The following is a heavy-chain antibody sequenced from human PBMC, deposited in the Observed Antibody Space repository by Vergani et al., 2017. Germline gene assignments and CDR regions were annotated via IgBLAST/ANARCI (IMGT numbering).Heavy chain of an antibody. V-gene: IGHV3-23*01. CDR3: TKGSRGYTGYFFDY. J-gene: IGHJ4*02. CDR1: GFSFHGYA. D-gene: IGHD5-12*01. Sequence: EVQLLESGGDLVQPGGSLRLSCAASGFSFHGYAMSWVRQASGKGLEWVSSVSGSSATPYYADSVKGRFIISRDNSKNTLHLQMNSLRADDTAVYYCTKGSRGYTGYFFDYWGQGTLATVSS. CDR2: VSGSSATP.